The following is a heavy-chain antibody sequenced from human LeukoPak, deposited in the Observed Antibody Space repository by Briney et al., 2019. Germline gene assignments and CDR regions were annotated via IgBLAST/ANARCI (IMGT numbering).Heavy chain of an antibody. CDR2: ITSGGGYT. V-gene: IGHV3-21*06. Sequence: PGGSLSLSCAASGFTFSTYNMNWVRQAPGKGLEWVSSITSGGGYTYYADSVKGRFTTSRDNAKNSLSLRLDSLRAEDTAVYYCARGHYDVLTSSYKWTPDYWGQGTLVTVSS. CDR3: ARGHYDVLTSSYKWTPDY. CDR1: GFTFSTYN. D-gene: IGHD3-9*01. J-gene: IGHJ4*02.